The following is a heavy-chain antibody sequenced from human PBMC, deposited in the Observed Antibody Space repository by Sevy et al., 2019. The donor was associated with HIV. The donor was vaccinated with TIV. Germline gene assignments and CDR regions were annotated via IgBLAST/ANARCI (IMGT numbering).Heavy chain of an antibody. CDR1: GYTFRSYG. V-gene: IGHV1-18*01. CDR2: ISPYTGDT. Sequence: ASVKVSCRASGYTFRSYGISWVRQAPGQGLEWMGWISPYTGDTDFAQKVQGRVSMTSDTSTSTAYMELRSLRSDDTAGYYCARDKRQGVVVLPGAMWGGVDYWGQGTLVTVSS. D-gene: IGHD2-2*01. CDR3: ARDKRQGVVVLPGAMWGGVDY. J-gene: IGHJ4*02.